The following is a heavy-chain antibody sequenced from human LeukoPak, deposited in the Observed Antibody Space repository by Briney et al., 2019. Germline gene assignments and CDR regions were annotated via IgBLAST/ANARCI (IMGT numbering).Heavy chain of an antibody. J-gene: IGHJ4*02. CDR1: GFTFSSYG. CDR3: AKAPFSSSSPFDY. D-gene: IGHD6-6*01. Sequence: GGSLRLSCAASGFTFSSYGMHWVRQAPGKGLEGVAVIWYDGSNKYYADSVKGRFTISRDNSKNTLYLQMNSLRAEDTAVYYCAKAPFSSSSPFDYWGQGTLVTVSS. CDR2: IWYDGSNK. V-gene: IGHV3-33*06.